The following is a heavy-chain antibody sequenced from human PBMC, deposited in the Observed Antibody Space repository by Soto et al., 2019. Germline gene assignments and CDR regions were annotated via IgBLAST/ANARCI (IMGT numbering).Heavy chain of an antibody. Sequence: QVQLVQSGAEVKKPGSSVKVSCKASGGTFTIHAVSWVRQAPGQGLEWMGGIIPMFGAANYALNFQGRVTITADEPTGTAYMELSSLRSEDTAVYYCARGSISWFLEYWGLGTLVTVSS. CDR1: GGTFTIHA. CDR2: IIPMFGAA. CDR3: ARGSISWFLEY. J-gene: IGHJ4*02. V-gene: IGHV1-69*12. D-gene: IGHD6-13*01.